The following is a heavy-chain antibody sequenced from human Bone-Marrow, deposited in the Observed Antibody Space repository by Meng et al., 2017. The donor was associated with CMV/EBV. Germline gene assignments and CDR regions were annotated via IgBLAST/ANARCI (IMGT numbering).Heavy chain of an antibody. Sequence: GESLKISCVASGVTFSSYSMNWVRQTPGKGLEWVSSISSSSTSIYYAASVKGRFTISRDNAKNSLFLQMNSLRAEDTAVYYCSTRHCSNGKCPFDDWGQGTLVTVSS. V-gene: IGHV3-21*01. J-gene: IGHJ4*02. D-gene: IGHD2-8*01. CDR1: GVTFSSYS. CDR2: ISSSSTSI. CDR3: STRHCSNGKCPFDD.